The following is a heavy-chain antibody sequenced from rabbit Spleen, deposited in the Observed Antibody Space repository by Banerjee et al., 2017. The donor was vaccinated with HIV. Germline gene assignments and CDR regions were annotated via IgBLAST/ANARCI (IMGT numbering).Heavy chain of an antibody. V-gene: IGHV1S45*01. Sequence: QEQLEESGGDLVKPEGSLTLTCTASGFSFSSSYWICWVRQAPGKGLEWIACIYAGSSSNTYSATWAKGRFTISKTSSTTVTLQMTSLTAADTATYFCARDTSTSFSTYGMDLWGQGTLVTVS. J-gene: IGHJ6*01. D-gene: IGHD1-1*01. CDR1: GFSFSSSYW. CDR3: ARDTSTSFSTYGMDL. CDR2: IYAGSSSNT.